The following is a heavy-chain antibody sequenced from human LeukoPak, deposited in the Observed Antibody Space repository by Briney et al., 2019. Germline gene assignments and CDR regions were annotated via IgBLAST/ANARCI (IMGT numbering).Heavy chain of an antibody. J-gene: IGHJ5*02. Sequence: GGSLRLSCAASGFTFSSYWMTWVRQAPGKGLEWVGNIKGDGSEKYYVDSVKGRFTISRDNAKNSLYLQMNSLRAEDTAVYYCARDRRETMITFGGVMTAGWFDPWGQGTLVTVSS. V-gene: IGHV3-7*01. CDR1: GFTFSSYW. CDR3: ARDRRETMITFGGVMTAGWFDP. CDR2: IKGDGSEK. D-gene: IGHD3-16*01.